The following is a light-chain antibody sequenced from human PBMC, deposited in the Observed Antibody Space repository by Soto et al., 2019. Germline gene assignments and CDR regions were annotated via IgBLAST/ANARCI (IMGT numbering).Light chain of an antibody. CDR1: SSNIEVNY. V-gene: IGLV1-47*01. CDR3: TVWDDSLRGRL. Sequence: QSVLTQPPSASGTPGQRVTISCSGVSSNIEVNYVYWYQKLPGTAPRLLIYRNNQRPSGVPDRFSGSKSGTSASLAISALRSEEEADYYCTVWDDSLRGRLFGGGTKVTVL. J-gene: IGLJ2*01. CDR2: RNN.